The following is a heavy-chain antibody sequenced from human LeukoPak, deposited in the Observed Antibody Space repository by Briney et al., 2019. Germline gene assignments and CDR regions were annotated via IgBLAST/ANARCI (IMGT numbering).Heavy chain of an antibody. V-gene: IGHV1-24*01. CDR2: FDPEDGET. CDR1: GYTLTELS. J-gene: IGHJ5*02. CDR3: ATVIGAVPADARAWFDP. Sequence: GASVKVSCKVSGYTLTELSMHWVRQAPGKGLEWMGGFDPEDGETIYAQKFQGRITMTEDTSTDTAYMELSSLRSEDTAVYYCATVIGAVPADARAWFDPWGQGTLVTVSS. D-gene: IGHD2-2*01.